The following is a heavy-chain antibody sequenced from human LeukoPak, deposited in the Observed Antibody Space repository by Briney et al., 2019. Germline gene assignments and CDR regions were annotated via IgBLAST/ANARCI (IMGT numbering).Heavy chain of an antibody. V-gene: IGHV3-21*01. CDR1: GFTFSSYS. Sequence: GGSLRLSCAASGFTFSSYSMNWVRQAPGKGLEWVSSISSSSSYIYYADSVKGRFTISRDNAKNSLYLQMNSLRAEDTAVYYCARDLSGWYYFDYWGQGTLVTVSS. CDR2: ISSSSSYI. CDR3: ARDLSGWYYFDY. J-gene: IGHJ4*02. D-gene: IGHD6-19*01.